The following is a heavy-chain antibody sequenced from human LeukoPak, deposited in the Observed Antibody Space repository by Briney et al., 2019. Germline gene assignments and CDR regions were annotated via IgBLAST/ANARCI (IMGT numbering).Heavy chain of an antibody. CDR3: ARGLVPAARGNNWFDP. Sequence: SETLSLTCAVYGGSFSGYYWNWIRQPPGKGLEWIGEINHSGSTNYNPSLKSRAIISVDTPKNHFSLRLSSVTAADTAVYYCARGLVPAARGNNWFDPWGQGTLVTVSS. CDR1: GGSFSGYY. CDR2: INHSGST. V-gene: IGHV4-34*01. D-gene: IGHD2-2*01. J-gene: IGHJ5*02.